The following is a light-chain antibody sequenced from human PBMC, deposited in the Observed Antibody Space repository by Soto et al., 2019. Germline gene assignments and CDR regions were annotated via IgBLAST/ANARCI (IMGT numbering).Light chain of an antibody. CDR2: KAS. CDR1: QGISNY. Sequence: IQVTFSPSSLSASVGDRVTMTCRASQGISNYLAWYQQKPGKAPKPLIYKASSLESGVPSRFSGSGSGTDFTLTISSLKPEDFATYYCQQANSFPLTFGGGTKV. J-gene: IGKJ4*01. V-gene: IGKV1-13*02. CDR3: QQANSFPLT.